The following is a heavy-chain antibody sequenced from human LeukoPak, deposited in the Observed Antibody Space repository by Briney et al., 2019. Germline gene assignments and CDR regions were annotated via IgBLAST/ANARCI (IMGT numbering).Heavy chain of an antibody. V-gene: IGHV4-38-2*02. J-gene: IGHJ3*02. CDR1: GYSISSGYY. D-gene: IGHD5-18*01. CDR3: AREERGSSYGWAFDI. CDR2: IYHSGRT. Sequence: PSETLSLTCTVSGYSISSGYYWGWIRQPPGKGLEWIGSIYHSGRTFYNPSLKSRVTISVDTSKNQFSLKLSSVTAADTALYYCAREERGSSYGWAFDIWGQGTMFTVSS.